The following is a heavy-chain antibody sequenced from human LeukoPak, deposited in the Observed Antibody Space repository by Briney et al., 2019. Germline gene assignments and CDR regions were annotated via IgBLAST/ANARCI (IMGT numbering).Heavy chain of an antibody. CDR2: IYPGDSDT. CDR1: GYSFTSYW. V-gene: IGHV5-51*01. J-gene: IGHJ6*03. CDR3: ATMTGHYYMDV. Sequence: GASLQISCKGSGYSFTSYWNGWGRQMPGKGLEWMGIIYPGDSDTRYSPSFQGQVTISADKSISTAYLQWSSLKASDTAMYYCATMTGHYYMDVWGKGTTVTVSS.